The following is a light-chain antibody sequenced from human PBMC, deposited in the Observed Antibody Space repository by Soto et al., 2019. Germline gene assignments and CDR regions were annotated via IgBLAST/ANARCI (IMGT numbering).Light chain of an antibody. J-gene: IGKJ4*01. CDR1: QSVASY. CDR2: DAS. CDR3: QQRSNWPLT. Sequence: EIVLTQSPATLSLSPGERATLSCRASQSVASYLAWYQQRPGQAPRLLIYDASNRATGIPARFSGSGSGTDFTLTISSLEPEDFGLYYCQQRSNWPLTFGGGTKVEIQ. V-gene: IGKV3-11*01.